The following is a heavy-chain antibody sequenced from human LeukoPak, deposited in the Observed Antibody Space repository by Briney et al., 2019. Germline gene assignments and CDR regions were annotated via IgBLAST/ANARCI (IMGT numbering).Heavy chain of an antibody. V-gene: IGHV4-61*05. Sequence: PSETLSLTCTVSGGSISSGYYWGWIRQPPGKGLEWIGYIYYSGSTNYNPSLKSRVTISVDTSKNQFSLKLSSVTAADTAVYYCARLAKEYYFDYWGQGTLVTVSS. CDR1: GGSISSGYY. CDR2: IYYSGST. J-gene: IGHJ4*02. CDR3: ARLAKEYYFDY.